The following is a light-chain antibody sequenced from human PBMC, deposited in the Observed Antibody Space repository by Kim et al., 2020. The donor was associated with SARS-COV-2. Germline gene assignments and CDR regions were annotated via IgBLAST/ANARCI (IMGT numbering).Light chain of an antibody. J-gene: IGLJ1*01. CDR3: CSYAGSNV. CDR2: QGS. V-gene: IGLV2-23*01. Sequence: PGQSITISCTGTSSDVGSYNLVSWYQQHPGKAPKLMIYQGSKRPSGVSNRFSGSKSGNTASLTISGLQAEDEADYYCCSYAGSNVFGTGTKVTVL. CDR1: SSDVGSYNL.